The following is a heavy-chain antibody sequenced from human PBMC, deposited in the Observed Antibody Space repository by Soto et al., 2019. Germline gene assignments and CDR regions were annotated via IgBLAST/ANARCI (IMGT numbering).Heavy chain of an antibody. CDR1: GGSISSGGYY. Sequence: QVQLQESGPGLVKPSQTLSLTCSVSGGSISSGGYYWSWIRQHPGKGLEWIGYIYYSGSTYYNPSLKSRVTISVDTSKSQFSLRLSSVTAADTAVYYCARSYGGNSSWGFDYWGQGTLVTVSS. J-gene: IGHJ4*02. V-gene: IGHV4-31*03. CDR3: ARSYGGNSSWGFDY. CDR2: IYYSGST. D-gene: IGHD4-17*01.